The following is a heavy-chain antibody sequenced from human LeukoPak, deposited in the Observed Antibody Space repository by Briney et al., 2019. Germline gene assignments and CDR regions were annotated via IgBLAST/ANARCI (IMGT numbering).Heavy chain of an antibody. J-gene: IGHJ4*02. V-gene: IGHV3-23*01. CDR3: AKDSHSNGYPTSFDY. D-gene: IGHD3-22*01. CDR1: GFTFSSYA. CDR2: ISGSGAST. Sequence: GGSLRLSSAPSGFTFSSYAMCWVRQAPRKGLEWVSAISGSGASTYYADSVKGRFTISRDNSKNTLYLQMNSLRAEDTAVYYCAKDSHSNGYPTSFDYWGQGTLVSVSS.